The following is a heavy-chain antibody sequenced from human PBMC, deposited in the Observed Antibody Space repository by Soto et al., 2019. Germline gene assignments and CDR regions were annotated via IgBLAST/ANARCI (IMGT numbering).Heavy chain of an antibody. D-gene: IGHD6-13*01. CDR1: GGTFSSYA. J-gene: IGHJ5*01. Sequence: GASVKVSCKTSGGTFSSYAISWVRQAPGQGLEWMGGIIPIFGTADYAQKFQGRDTITADESTSTAYMELSSLRSDDTAVYYCARDQGGGSSSWYGRVTWFDPWGQGTLVTVSS. V-gene: IGHV1-69*13. CDR3: ARDQGGGSSSWYGRVTWFDP. CDR2: IIPIFGTA.